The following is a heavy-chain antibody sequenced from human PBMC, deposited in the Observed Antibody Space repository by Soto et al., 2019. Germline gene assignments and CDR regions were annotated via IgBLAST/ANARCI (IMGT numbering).Heavy chain of an antibody. V-gene: IGHV4-61*01. Sequence: PSETLSLTCTVSGGSVSSGSYYWSWIRQPPGKGLEWIGYIYYSGSTNYNPSLKSRVTISVDTSKNQFSLKLSSVTAADTAVYYCARGLRAAAGIDPPNWFDPWGQGTLVTVSS. D-gene: IGHD6-13*01. CDR3: ARGLRAAAGIDPPNWFDP. J-gene: IGHJ5*02. CDR1: GGSVSSGSYY. CDR2: IYYSGST.